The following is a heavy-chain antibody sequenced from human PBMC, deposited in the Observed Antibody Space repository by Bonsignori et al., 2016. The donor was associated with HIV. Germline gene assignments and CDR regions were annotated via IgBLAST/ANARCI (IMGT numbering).Heavy chain of an antibody. V-gene: IGHV3-30*18. CDR1: GFTFRSYG. Sequence: GGSLRLSCAASGFTFRSYGMHWVRQAPGKGLECWQLYHMMEVINTIADSVKGRFTISRDDSKNTVYLQMNSLRAEDTAVYSCAKDATPTGTSRYDYYYMDVWGKGTTVTVSS. CDR2: YHMMEVI. CDR3: AKDATPTGTSRYDYYYMDV. J-gene: IGHJ6*03. D-gene: IGHD1-7*01.